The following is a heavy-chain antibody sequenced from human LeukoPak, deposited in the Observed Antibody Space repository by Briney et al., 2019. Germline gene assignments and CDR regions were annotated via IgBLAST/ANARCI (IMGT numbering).Heavy chain of an antibody. CDR2: IYTSGST. CDR1: GGSISSGSYY. CDR3: ARDDSSSSMFDY. V-gene: IGHV4-61*02. J-gene: IGHJ4*02. Sequence: SETLSLTCTVSGGSISSGSYYWSWIRQPAGXXXXWIGRIYTSGSTNYNPSLKSRVTISVDTSKNQFSLKLSSVTAADTAVYYCARDDSSSSMFDYWGQGTLVTVSS. D-gene: IGHD6-6*01.